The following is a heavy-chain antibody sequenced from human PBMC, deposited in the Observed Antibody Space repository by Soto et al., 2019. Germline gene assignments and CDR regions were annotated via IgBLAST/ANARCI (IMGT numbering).Heavy chain of an antibody. CDR3: AIDVGTTLTTLYGMDV. D-gene: IGHD4-4*01. J-gene: IGHJ6*02. V-gene: IGHV1-69*13. Sequence: AGKMSCKASASSFSGYASRGVLQAPGQELEWMGRIIPIFGTANYAQKFQGRVTITADESTSTAYMELSSLRSEYMAVYYCAIDVGTTLTTLYGMDVWG. CDR1: ASSFSGYA. CDR2: IIPIFGTA.